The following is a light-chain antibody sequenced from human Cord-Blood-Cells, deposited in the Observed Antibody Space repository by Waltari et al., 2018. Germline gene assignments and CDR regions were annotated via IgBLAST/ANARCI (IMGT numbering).Light chain of an antibody. CDR3: SSYTSSSTNWV. CDR2: DVS. J-gene: IGLJ3*02. V-gene: IGLV2-14*01. CDR1: SSYVGGYNY. Sequence: QSALTHPASGSGPPGQSITTPCTRTSSYVGGYNYVSWYQQHPGKAPKLMIYDVSKRPSGVSNRFSGSKSGNTASLTISGLQAEDEADYYCSSYTSSSTNWVFGGGTKLTVL.